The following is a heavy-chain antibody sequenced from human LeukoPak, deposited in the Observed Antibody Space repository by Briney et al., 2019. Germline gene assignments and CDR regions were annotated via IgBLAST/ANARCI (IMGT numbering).Heavy chain of an antibody. CDR1: GYTFTSSY. CDR3: ARADTAMAILDY. CDR2: INPSGGST. J-gene: IGHJ4*02. D-gene: IGHD5-18*01. V-gene: IGHV1-46*01. Sequence: ASVKVSCKASGYTFTSSYMHWVRQAPGQGLEWMGIINPSGGSTSYAQKFQGRVTMTRDMSTSTVYMELSSLRAEDTAVYYCARADTAMAILDYWGQGTLVTVSS.